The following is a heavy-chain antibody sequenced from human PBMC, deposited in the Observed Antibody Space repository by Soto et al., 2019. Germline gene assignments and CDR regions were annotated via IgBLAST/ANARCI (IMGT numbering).Heavy chain of an antibody. D-gene: IGHD2-15*01. CDR1: GGTFSSYA. Sequence: QVQLVQSGAEVKKPGSSVKVSCKASGGTFSSYAISWVRQAPGQGLEWMGGIIPIFGTANYAQKFQGRVTITADESTSTAYMELGSLRSEDTAVYYCARNPRVVVAATLRDYYYYGMDVWGQGTTVTVSS. CDR3: ARNPRVVVAATLRDYYYYGMDV. J-gene: IGHJ6*02. V-gene: IGHV1-69*01. CDR2: IIPIFGTA.